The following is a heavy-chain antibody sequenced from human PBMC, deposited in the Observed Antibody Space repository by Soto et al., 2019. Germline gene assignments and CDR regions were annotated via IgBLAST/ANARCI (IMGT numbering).Heavy chain of an antibody. CDR2: ISYDGNNK. V-gene: IGHV3-30*18. J-gene: IGHJ4*02. Sequence: QVQLVESGGGVVQPGRSLRLSCAAPGFTFNNSGIHWVRQAPGKGLEWVAVISYDGNNKYYADSVKGRFTISRDNSKNTLYLQMNSLRAEDTAVYYCAKVSPNSPTDYFDSWGQGTLVTVSS. D-gene: IGHD1-1*01. CDR3: AKVSPNSPTDYFDS. CDR1: GFTFNNSG.